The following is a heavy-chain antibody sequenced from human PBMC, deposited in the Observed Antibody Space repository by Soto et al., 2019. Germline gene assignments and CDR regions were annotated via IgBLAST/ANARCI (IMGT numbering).Heavy chain of an antibody. CDR2: ISTDASRT. J-gene: IGHJ1*01. Sequence: EVQLVESGGGLVQPGGSLRLSCAASGFTFSSYWMHWVRQAPGKGLVWVSSISTDASRTSYADPVKGRFTISRDNAKNTLYLQMNSVRDKDTAVYDSGRLPNKSPQNWGQGTLVIGSP. CDR1: GFTFSSYW. CDR3: GRLPNKSPQN. D-gene: IGHD2-21*01. V-gene: IGHV3-74*01.